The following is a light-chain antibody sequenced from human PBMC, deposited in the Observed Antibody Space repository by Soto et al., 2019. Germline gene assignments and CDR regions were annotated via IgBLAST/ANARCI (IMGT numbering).Light chain of an antibody. V-gene: IGKV3-11*01. J-gene: IGKJ4*01. CDR3: QHRNNWPLT. CDR2: ETS. CDR1: QDVGKF. Sequence: EVVLTQSPDTLSLSPGERATLSCRASQDVGKFLVWYQQKPGLSPSLVIYETSKRATDIPDRFSGSGSGTDFPLTINTRGPEVVGFYYCQHRNNWPLTFAGGTRWNSN.